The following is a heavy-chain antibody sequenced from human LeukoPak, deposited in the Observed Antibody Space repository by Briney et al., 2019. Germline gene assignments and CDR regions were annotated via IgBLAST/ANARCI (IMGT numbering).Heavy chain of an antibody. J-gene: IGHJ5*02. CDR1: GASISSYY. CDR3: ARVRYSSGWYLNWFDP. Sequence: PSETLSLTCTVSGASISSYYWNWVRQPPGKGLEWIGYIHYSEGTNYNPSLKSRVTISVDKSKNQFSLKLSSVTAADTAVYYCARVRYSSGWYLNWFDPWGQGTLVTVSS. CDR2: IHYSEGT. D-gene: IGHD6-19*01. V-gene: IGHV4-59*12.